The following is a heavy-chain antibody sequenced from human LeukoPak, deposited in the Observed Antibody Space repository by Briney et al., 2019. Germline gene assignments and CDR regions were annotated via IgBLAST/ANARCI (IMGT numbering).Heavy chain of an antibody. CDR3: AKELDSSSWYWFDP. V-gene: IGHV3-9*01. CDR1: GFTFDDYA. D-gene: IGHD6-13*01. J-gene: IGHJ5*02. Sequence: GGSLRLSCAASGFTFDDYAMHWVRQAPGKGLEWVSGISWNSGSIGYADSVKGRFTISRDNAKNSLYLQMNSLRAEDTALYYCAKELDSSSWYWFDPWGQGTLVTVSS. CDR2: ISWNSGSI.